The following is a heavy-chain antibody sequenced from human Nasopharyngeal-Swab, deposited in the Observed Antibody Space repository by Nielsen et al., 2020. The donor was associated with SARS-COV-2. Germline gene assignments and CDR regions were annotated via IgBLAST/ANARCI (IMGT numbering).Heavy chain of an antibody. V-gene: IGHV1-69*06. CDR2: IIPVFGTT. CDR1: GGTFNSYA. CDR3: ARESGSSQYSAYYMDV. Sequence: SVKVSCKPSGGTFNSYAFSWVRQAPGQGLEWMGRIIPVFGTTNYAQDFQGRVTITADKSAATAYMQLSSLRSEDTAVYYCARESGSSQYSAYYMDVWGKGTAVTVSS. J-gene: IGHJ6*03. D-gene: IGHD2-15*01.